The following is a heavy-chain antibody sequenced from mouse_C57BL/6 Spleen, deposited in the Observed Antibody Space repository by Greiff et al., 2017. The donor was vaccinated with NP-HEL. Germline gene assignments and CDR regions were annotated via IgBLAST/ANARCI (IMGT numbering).Heavy chain of an antibody. CDR3: ARGGYFDV. CDR2: IDPSDSYT. V-gene: IGHV1-69*01. J-gene: IGHJ1*03. Sequence: QVQLKQPGAELVMPGASVKLSCKASGYTFTSYWMHWVKQRPGQGLEWIGAIDPSDSYTNYNQKFKGKSTLTVDKSSSTAYMQLSSLTSEDSAVYDCARGGYFDVWGTGTTVTVSS. CDR1: GYTFTSYW.